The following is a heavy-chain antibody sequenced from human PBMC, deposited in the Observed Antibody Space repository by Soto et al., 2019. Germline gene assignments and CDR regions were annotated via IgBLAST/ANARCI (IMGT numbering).Heavy chain of an antibody. J-gene: IGHJ6*02. CDR3: AREAPMDV. CDR2: IWSAGLI. CDR1: GFTVSSKY. V-gene: IGHV3-53*02. Sequence: DVQLVETGGELIQPGGSLRLSCAASGFTVSSKYMSWVRQAPGKGLEWVSVIWSAGLIYYAASVRGRFTISRDISKNILYLEMTSPRADDTAVYYCAREAPMDVWGQGTTVTVSS.